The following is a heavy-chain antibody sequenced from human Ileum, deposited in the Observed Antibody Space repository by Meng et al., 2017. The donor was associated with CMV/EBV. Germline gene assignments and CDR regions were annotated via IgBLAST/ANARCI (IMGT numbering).Heavy chain of an antibody. CDR2: ISTSGST. CDR1: RCSIRSYY. Sequence: HLPVSGLALLTPSSTLALTSTVSRCSIRSYYWSWIRQPAGKGLEWIGRISTSGSTNYNPSLKSRVTMSVDASKTQFSLKLTSVTAADTAVYFCARTYSSSSGITFDYWGQGTLVTVSS. D-gene: IGHD6-6*01. CDR3: ARTYSSSSGITFDY. V-gene: IGHV4-4*07. J-gene: IGHJ4*02.